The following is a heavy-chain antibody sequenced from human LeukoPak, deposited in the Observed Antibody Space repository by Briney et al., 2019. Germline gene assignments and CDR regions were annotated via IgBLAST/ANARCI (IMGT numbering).Heavy chain of an antibody. CDR1: GYTFTGYY. V-gene: IGHV1-2*02. Sequence: ASVKVSCKASGYTFTGYYMHWVRQAPGQGLEWMGWINPNSGGTSYAQKFQGRVTMTRDTSISTAYMELSRLRSDDTAVYYCARSGIQLLFDYWGQGTLVTVSS. J-gene: IGHJ4*02. D-gene: IGHD5-18*01. CDR2: INPNSGGT. CDR3: ARSGIQLLFDY.